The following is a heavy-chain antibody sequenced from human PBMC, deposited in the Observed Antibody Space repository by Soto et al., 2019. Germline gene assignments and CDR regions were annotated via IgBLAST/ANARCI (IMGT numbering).Heavy chain of an antibody. CDR2: SDFSGRLT. CDR1: GFTSS. J-gene: IGHJ4*02. V-gene: IGHV3-23*01. D-gene: IGHD6-19*01. Sequence: EVQILESGGALIQPGGSLRLSCAASGFTSSMTWVRQAPGKGLEWVSASDFSGRLTYYADSVKGRFTIFRDTSVNTLFLQMNSLRTEDTAVYYCANILVGQWLVPGVYWGPGTLVTVSS. CDR3: ANILVGQWLVPGVY.